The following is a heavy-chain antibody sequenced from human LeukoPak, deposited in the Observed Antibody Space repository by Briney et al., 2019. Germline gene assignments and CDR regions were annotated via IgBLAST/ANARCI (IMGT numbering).Heavy chain of an antibody. J-gene: IGHJ6*03. CDR1: GGSISSGGYY. CDR2: IYHSGST. Sequence: KASETLSLTCTVSGGSISSGGYYWRWIRQPPGKGLEWIGYIYHSGSTYYNPSLKSRVTISVDRSKNQFSLKLSSVTAADTAVYYCARAFQSGYFPMDVWGKGTTVTVSS. CDR3: ARAFQSGYFPMDV. D-gene: IGHD5-12*01. V-gene: IGHV4-30-2*01.